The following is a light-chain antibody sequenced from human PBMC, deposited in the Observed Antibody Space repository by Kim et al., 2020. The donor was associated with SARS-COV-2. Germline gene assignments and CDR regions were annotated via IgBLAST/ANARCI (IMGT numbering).Light chain of an antibody. V-gene: IGKV3-15*01. CDR3: QQYNDWPPIT. CDR1: QSVTIN. Sequence: EIVMTQSPVTLSVSPGERATLSCRTSQSVTINLAWYQQKPGQAPRLLIYGASIRATGIPARFSGSGSGTEFTLTITSLQSKDFALYYCQQYNDWPPITFGQGTRLEIK. J-gene: IGKJ5*01. CDR2: GAS.